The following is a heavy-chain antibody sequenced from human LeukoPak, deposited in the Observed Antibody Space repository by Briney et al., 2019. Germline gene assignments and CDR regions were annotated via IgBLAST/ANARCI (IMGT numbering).Heavy chain of an antibody. CDR2: ISAYNGNT. CDR1: GYTFTSYG. D-gene: IGHD3-22*01. Sequence: GASVKVSCKASGYTFTSYGISWVRQAPGQGLEWMGWISAYNGNTNYAQKLQGRVTMTTDTSTSTAYMELRSLRSGDTAVYYCASGSPYYYDSSGLLFYFDYWGQGTLVTVSS. J-gene: IGHJ4*02. CDR3: ASGSPYYYDSSGLLFYFDY. V-gene: IGHV1-18*01.